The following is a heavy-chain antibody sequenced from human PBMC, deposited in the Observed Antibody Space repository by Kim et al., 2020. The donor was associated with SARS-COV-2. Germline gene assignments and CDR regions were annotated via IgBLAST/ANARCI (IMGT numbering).Heavy chain of an antibody. V-gene: IGHV5-51*01. D-gene: IGHD3-3*01. Sequence: GESLKISCKGSGYSFTSYWIGWVRQMPGKGLEWMGIIYPGDSDTRYNPSFQGQVTISADKSISTAYLQWSSLKASDTAMYYCARRLSSPYGYDFWSGYWGTKLGAFDIWGQGTMVTVSS. CDR3: ARRLSSPYGYDFWSGYWGTKLGAFDI. CDR2: IYPGDSDT. J-gene: IGHJ3*02. CDR1: GYSFTSYW.